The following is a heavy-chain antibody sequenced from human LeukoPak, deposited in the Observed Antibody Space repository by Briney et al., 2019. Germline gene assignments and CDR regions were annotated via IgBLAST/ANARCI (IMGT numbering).Heavy chain of an antibody. CDR1: GYTFSSYG. V-gene: IGHV1-18*01. CDR2: ISAYNGNT. CDR3: ASPGEAYDSSGYPQPGGYY. Sequence: VASVKVSCKASGYTFSSYGISWVRQAPGQGLEWMGWISAYNGNTNYAQKLQGRVTMTTDTSTSTAYMELRSLRSDDTAVYYCASPGEAYDSSGYPQPGGYYWGQGTLVTVSS. J-gene: IGHJ4*02. D-gene: IGHD3-22*01.